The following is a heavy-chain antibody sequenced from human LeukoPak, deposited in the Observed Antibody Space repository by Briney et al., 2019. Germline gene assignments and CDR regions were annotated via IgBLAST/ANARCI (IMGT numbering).Heavy chain of an antibody. Sequence: ASVKVSCKASGYIFTNYGISWVRQAPGQGLEWMGWISAYKGNTKYAQKFQGRVTLTTDTPTSTAYMELRSLRSDDTAVYYCARDPGSFLSSSGWLNWFDPWGQGTLVTVSS. CDR2: ISAYKGNT. J-gene: IGHJ5*02. D-gene: IGHD6-19*01. V-gene: IGHV1-18*01. CDR1: GYIFTNYG. CDR3: ARDPGSFLSSSGWLNWFDP.